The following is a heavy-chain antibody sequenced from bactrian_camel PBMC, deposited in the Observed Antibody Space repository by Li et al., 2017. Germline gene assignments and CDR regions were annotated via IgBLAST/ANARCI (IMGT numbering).Heavy chain of an antibody. V-gene: IGHV3-1*01. CDR1: GFDFSAYA. Sequence: VQLVESGGGLVQPGGSLRLSCAASGFDFSAYAMSWVRQAPGKELECILGIDYTGTTTFNRNFVKGRFTVSRDNARNTLYLQMNSLNTDDTARYYCAKGRSSGRLCDYNEKGQGTQVTV. D-gene: IGHD4*01. CDR2: IDYTGTTT. J-gene: IGHJ4*01.